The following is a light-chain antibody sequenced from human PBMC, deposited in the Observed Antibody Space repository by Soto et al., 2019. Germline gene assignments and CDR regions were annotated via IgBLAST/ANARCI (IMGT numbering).Light chain of an antibody. CDR3: QQYNDWPPIT. CDR2: YAS. CDR1: QSVSNN. Sequence: EIMMTQSPVTLSMSPGERATLSCRASQSVSNNLAWYQQKPGQAPRLLIYYASIRATGIPARFSGSGSGTEFTLTISSLQSEDFALYYCQQYNDWPPITFGQGTRLEIK. V-gene: IGKV3-15*01. J-gene: IGKJ5*01.